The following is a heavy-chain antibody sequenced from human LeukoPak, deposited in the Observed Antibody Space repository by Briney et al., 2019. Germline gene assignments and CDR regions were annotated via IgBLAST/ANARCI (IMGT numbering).Heavy chain of an antibody. Sequence: SVKVSCKASGGTFSNYAITWVRQAPGQGLEWMGGIIPIFSTINFAQQFQGRVTMTADESTSTAYMELSSLRSEDTAVYYCARGLPMISVVITYAFDIWGQGTMVTVSS. J-gene: IGHJ3*02. CDR1: GGTFSNYA. CDR3: ARGLPMISVVITYAFDI. D-gene: IGHD3-22*01. CDR2: IIPIFSTI. V-gene: IGHV1-69*01.